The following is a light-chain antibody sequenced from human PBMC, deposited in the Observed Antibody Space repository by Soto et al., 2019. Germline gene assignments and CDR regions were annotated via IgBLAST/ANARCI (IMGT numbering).Light chain of an antibody. CDR3: SSYTSGSTLV. J-gene: IGLJ2*01. CDR1: SSDVGGYNY. CDR2: DVS. V-gene: IGLV2-14*01. Sequence: QSALTQPASVSGSPGQSITISCTGTSSDVGGYNYVSWYQQHPGKAPKLMIYDVSNRPSGVSNRFSGSKSVNTASLTISGLQAEDEADYYCSSYTSGSTLVFGGGTKVTVL.